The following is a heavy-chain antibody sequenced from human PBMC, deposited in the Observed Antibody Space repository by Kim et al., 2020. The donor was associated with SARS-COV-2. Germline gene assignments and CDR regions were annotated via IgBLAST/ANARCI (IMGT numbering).Heavy chain of an antibody. CDR2: TSSDGSII. CDR3: AXEGYAXGTMGDFDY. J-gene: IGHJ4*02. V-gene: IGHV3-30*04. D-gene: IGHD3-10*01. CDR1: GFTFSSYA. Sequence: GGSLRLSCLASGFTFSSYAMSWIRQAPGKGPEWVAVTSSDGSIIYYADSVKGRFTISRANXRNTLXLDMDSLSAQDTAIYYCAXEGYAXGTMGDFDYWGQGTLVTVSS.